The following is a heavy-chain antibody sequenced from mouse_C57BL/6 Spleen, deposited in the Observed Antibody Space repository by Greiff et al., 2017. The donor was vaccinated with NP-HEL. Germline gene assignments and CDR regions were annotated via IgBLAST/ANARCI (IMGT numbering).Heavy chain of an antibody. CDR1: GYSFTAYF. CDR3: AREDGSSPYYYAMDY. J-gene: IGHJ4*01. CDR2: INPYNGDT. V-gene: IGHV1-20*01. Sequence: VQLKESGPELVKPGDSVKISCKASGYSFTAYFMNWVMQSHGKSLEWIGRINPYNGDTFYNQKFKGKATLTVDKSSSTAHMELRSLTSEDSAVYYCAREDGSSPYYYAMDYWGQGTSVTVSS. D-gene: IGHD1-1*01.